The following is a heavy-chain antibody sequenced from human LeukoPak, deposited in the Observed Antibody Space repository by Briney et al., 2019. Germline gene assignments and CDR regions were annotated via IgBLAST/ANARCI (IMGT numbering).Heavy chain of an antibody. V-gene: IGHV4-34*01. CDR1: GGSFSGYY. D-gene: IGHD3-9*01. CDR3: ARVGGRFLTGRYYYYYGMDV. J-gene: IGHJ6*02. Sequence: SETLSLTCAVYGGSFSGYYWSWIRHPPAQGPDRIGEINHTGSTNYNPSLKSRVTISVDTSKNQFSLKLSSVTAADTAVYYCARVGGRFLTGRYYYYYGMDVWGQGTTVTVSS. CDR2: INHTGST.